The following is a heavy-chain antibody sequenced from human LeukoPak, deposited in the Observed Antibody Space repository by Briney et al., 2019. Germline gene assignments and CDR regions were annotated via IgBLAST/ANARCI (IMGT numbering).Heavy chain of an antibody. CDR2: ISAYNGNT. D-gene: IGHD2-2*02. Sequence: ASVKVSCNASGYTFTSYGISWVRQAPGQGLEWMGWISAYNGNTNYAQKLQGRVTMTTDTSTSTAHMELRSLRSDDTAVYYCARGPKDIVVVPAAIRWYYYYMDVWGKGTTVTVSS. V-gene: IGHV1-18*01. J-gene: IGHJ6*03. CDR3: ARGPKDIVVVPAAIRWYYYYMDV. CDR1: GYTFTSYG.